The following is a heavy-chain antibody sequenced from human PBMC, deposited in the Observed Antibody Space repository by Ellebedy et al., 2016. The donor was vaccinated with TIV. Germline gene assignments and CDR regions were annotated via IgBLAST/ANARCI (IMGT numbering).Heavy chain of an antibody. J-gene: IGHJ4*02. Sequence: GGPLRLSXAASGFTFSDYGMHWVRQAPGKGLEWVAVLSFDGSKTYYADSVKGRFTISRDNSKNTLYLHMNGLRPDDTAVYYCAKAGDFNITPYFDFWGQGSLVAVSS. CDR3: AKAGDFNITPYFDF. D-gene: IGHD2/OR15-2a*01. V-gene: IGHV3-30*18. CDR1: GFTFSDYG. CDR2: LSFDGSKT.